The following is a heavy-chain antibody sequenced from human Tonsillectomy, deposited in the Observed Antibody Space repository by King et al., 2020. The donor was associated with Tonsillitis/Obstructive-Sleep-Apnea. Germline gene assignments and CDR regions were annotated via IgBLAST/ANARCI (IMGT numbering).Heavy chain of an antibody. D-gene: IGHD3-10*01. V-gene: IGHV3-23*04. J-gene: IGHJ4*02. Sequence: VQLVESGGLLLQPGGSLRLSCAASGFTFSTYAMSWVRHAPGKGLEWVSSISGSGATTYYADSVKGRFTISRDNSKNTLYLQMNTLRDEDTAIYYCAKISSWEFLRYLDYWGQGTLVTVYS. CDR3: AKISSWEFLRYLDY. CDR2: ISGSGATT. CDR1: GFTFSTYA.